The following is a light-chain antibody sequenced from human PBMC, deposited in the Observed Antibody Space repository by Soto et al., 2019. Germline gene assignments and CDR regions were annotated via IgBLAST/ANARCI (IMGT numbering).Light chain of an antibody. V-gene: IGKV3-20*01. J-gene: IGKJ5*01. CDR3: QQYGSSPVT. CDR1: QNILSN. Sequence: EIVLTQSPATLSVSPGEIATLYFSASQNILSNLAWYQQKPGQAPRLLIYGASSRATGIPDRFSGSGSGTDFTLTISRLEPEDFAVYYCQQYGSSPVTFGQGTRLEIK. CDR2: GAS.